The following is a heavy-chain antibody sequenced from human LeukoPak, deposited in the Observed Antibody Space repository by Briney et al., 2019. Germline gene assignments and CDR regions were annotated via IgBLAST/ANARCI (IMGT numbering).Heavy chain of an antibody. J-gene: IGHJ5*02. CDR2: ISGSGGST. D-gene: IGHD2-15*01. CDR3: GSCSGGSCHSGWFDP. CDR1: GFTFSSYA. Sequence: GGSLRLSCAASGFTFSSYAMSWVRQAPGKGLEWVSAISGSGGSTYYADSVKGRFTISRDSSKNTLYLQMNSLRAEDTAVYYCGSCSGGSCHSGWFDPWGQGTLVTVSS. V-gene: IGHV3-23*01.